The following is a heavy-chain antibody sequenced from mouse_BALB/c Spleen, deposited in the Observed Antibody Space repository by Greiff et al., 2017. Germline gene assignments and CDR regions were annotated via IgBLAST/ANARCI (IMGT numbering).Heavy chain of an antibody. D-gene: IGHD2-3*01. CDR1: GFTFTDYY. Sequence: EVKVVESGGGLVQPGGSLRLSCATSGFTFTDYYMSWVRQPPGKALEWLGFIRNKANGYTTEYSASVKGRFTISRDNSQSILYLQMNTLRAEDSATYYCAREGDDGYPYYFDYWGQGTTLTVSS. J-gene: IGHJ2*01. CDR3: AREGDDGYPYYFDY. CDR2: IRNKANGYTT. V-gene: IGHV7-3*02.